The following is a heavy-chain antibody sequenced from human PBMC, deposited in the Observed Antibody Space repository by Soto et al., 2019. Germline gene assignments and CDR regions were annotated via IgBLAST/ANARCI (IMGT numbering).Heavy chain of an antibody. CDR2: IYWDDDD. D-gene: IGHD1-1*01. CDR3: THVIRGVIWN. J-gene: IGHJ4*02. CDR1: GFSLSTSGLG. V-gene: IGHV2-5*02. Sequence: QITLEESGPTLVKPTQTLTLTCNFSGFSLSTSGLGVSWIRQPPGKALEWLALIYWDDDDRYSPSLKRRLSIRKDTSKNHVLLTLTNVDRADTDTYFFTHVIRGVIWNGGQGTLVTVSS.